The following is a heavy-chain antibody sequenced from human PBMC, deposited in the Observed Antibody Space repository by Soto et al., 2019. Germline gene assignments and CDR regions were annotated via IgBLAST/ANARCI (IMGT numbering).Heavy chain of an antibody. CDR2: INPNSGAT. CDR3: ARPSGGVFGIIIEGSNWLAP. D-gene: IGHD3-16*02. J-gene: IGHJ5*02. V-gene: IGHV1-2*04. CDR1: GYTFGAYY. Sequence: AASVKVSCKASGYTFGAYYLHWVRQAPGQGLEWMGWINPNSGATNYAQKYQGWVTMTRDTSISTAYMELNRLRSDDTAVYYCARPSGGVFGIIIEGSNWLAPWGQGSLVTVSS.